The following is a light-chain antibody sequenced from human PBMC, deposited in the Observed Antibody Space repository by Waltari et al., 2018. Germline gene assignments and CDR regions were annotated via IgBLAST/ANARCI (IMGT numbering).Light chain of an antibody. CDR1: SGSIASNY. Sequence: NFMLTQPHSVSESPGKTVTISCTGSSGSIASNYVLWYQQRPGSAPPTVLYEDNPRPSGVPDPFSGSIDSSSNSASLTISGLKTEDEADYYCQSYDSSNLVFGGGTKLTVL. V-gene: IGLV6-57*02. CDR3: QSYDSSNLV. CDR2: EDN. J-gene: IGLJ2*01.